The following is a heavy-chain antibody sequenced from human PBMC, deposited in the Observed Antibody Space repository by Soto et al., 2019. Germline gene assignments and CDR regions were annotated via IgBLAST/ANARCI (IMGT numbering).Heavy chain of an antibody. CDR3: ATSPYYDILTDGFKDYYYYMDV. D-gene: IGHD3-9*01. Sequence: SETLSLTCAVYGGSFSGYYWSWIRQPPGKGLEWIGEINHSGSTNYNPSLKSRVTISVDTSKNQFSLKLSSVTAADTAVYYCATSPYYDILTDGFKDYYYYMDVWGKGTTVTVSS. V-gene: IGHV4-34*01. CDR2: INHSGST. J-gene: IGHJ6*03. CDR1: GGSFSGYY.